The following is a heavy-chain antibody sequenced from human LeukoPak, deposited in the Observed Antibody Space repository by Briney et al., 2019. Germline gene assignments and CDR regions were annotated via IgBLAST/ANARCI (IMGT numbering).Heavy chain of an antibody. CDR3: AKPCRSGLSPFDAFDI. CDR1: GFTFSSSA. Sequence: QTGGSLRLSCAASGFTFSSSAMSWVRQAPGKGLEWVSAISGSGDSTFYADSVKGRFTISRDNSKNTLYLQMNSLRAEDTAVYYCAKPCRSGLSPFDAFDIWGQGTMVTVSS. CDR2: ISGSGDST. J-gene: IGHJ3*02. D-gene: IGHD6-19*01. V-gene: IGHV3-23*01.